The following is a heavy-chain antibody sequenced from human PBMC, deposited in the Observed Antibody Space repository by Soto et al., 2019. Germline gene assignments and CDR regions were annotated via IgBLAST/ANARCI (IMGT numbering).Heavy chain of an antibody. CDR2: IYYSGST. Sequence: SKTLSVTCAVSGGSITTSNYYWGWIRQPPGKGLEWIGSIYYSGSTYYNPSLKSRVTMSIDTSRNQISLQLTSVTAADTALYLRASPTGGRKHRFYYWGLRTLVTVCS. D-gene: IGHD2-8*02. CDR1: GGSITTSNYY. V-gene: IGHV4-39*01. CDR3: ASPTGGRKHRFYY. J-gene: IGHJ4*02.